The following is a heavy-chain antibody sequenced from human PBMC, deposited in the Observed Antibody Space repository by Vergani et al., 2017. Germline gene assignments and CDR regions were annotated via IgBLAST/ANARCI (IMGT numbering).Heavy chain of an antibody. CDR2: ISWNSGSI. CDR1: GFTFDDYA. D-gene: IGHD2-15*01. CDR3: ARERVALDY. Sequence: EVQLVESGGGLVQPGRSLRLSCAASGFTFDDYAMHWVRQAPGKGLEWVSGISWNSGSIGYADSVKGRFTISRDNAKNSLYLQMNSLRAEDTALYYCARERVALDYWGQGTLVTVSS. J-gene: IGHJ4*02. V-gene: IGHV3-9*01.